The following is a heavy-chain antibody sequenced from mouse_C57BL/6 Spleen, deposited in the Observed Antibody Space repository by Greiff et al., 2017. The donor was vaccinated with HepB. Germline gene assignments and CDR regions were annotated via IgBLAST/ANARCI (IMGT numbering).Heavy chain of an antibody. Sequence: EVQLQESGPGLVKPSQSLSLTCSVTGYSITSGYYWNWIRQFPGNKLEWMGYISYDGSNNYNPSLKNRISITRDTSKNQFFLKLNSVTTEDTATYYCAREGEFPYYFDYWGQGTTLTVSS. V-gene: IGHV3-6*01. CDR1: GYSITSGYY. CDR3: AREGEFPYYFDY. CDR2: ISYDGSN. J-gene: IGHJ2*01.